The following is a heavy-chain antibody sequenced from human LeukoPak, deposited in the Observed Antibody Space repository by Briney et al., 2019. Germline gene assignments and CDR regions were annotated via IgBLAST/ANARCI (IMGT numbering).Heavy chain of an antibody. Sequence: QPGRSLRLSCAALRFTFSKYGMFWVRQAPGKGLEWVAVIALDGSYFYYADSVKGRFTISRDNSKNTLYLDMNNLRPDDTAKYYCARGDYYYGMDVWGQGTTVTVSS. J-gene: IGHJ6*02. V-gene: IGHV3-30*03. CDR3: ARGDYYYGMDV. CDR1: RFTFSKYG. CDR2: IALDGSYF. D-gene: IGHD3-10*01.